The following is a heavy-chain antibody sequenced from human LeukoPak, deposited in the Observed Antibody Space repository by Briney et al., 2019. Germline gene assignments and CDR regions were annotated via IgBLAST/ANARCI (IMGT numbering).Heavy chain of an antibody. D-gene: IGHD4-17*01. CDR1: GYTFNGYY. Sequence: HGASVKVSCKASGYTFNGYYMHWVRQAPGQGLEWMGIINPSGGSTSYAQKFQGRVTMTRDMSTSTVYMELSSLRSEDTAVYYCASAVTTSLYYMDVWGKGTTVTVSS. J-gene: IGHJ6*03. CDR3: ASAVTTSLYYMDV. V-gene: IGHV1-46*02. CDR2: INPSGGST.